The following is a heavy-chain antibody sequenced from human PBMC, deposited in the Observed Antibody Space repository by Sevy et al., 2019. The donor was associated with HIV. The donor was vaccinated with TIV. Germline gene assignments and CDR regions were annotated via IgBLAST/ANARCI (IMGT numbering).Heavy chain of an antibody. CDR2: IKRDGSEK. Sequence: GGSLRLSCAASGFTFSNFWMSWVRQAPGKGLEWVANIKRDGSEKYYMVSVKGRFTISRDNAKKSMYLQRNSLRAEDTAIYFWARDCSSASCLWGMDVWGQGTTVTVSS. J-gene: IGHJ6*02. CDR3: ARDCSSASCLWGMDV. D-gene: IGHD2-2*01. V-gene: IGHV3-7*03. CDR1: GFTFSNFW.